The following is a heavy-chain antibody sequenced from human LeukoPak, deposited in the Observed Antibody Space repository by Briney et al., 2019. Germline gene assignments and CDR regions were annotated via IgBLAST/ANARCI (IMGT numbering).Heavy chain of an antibody. J-gene: IGHJ4*02. CDR1: GFTFNIYS. Sequence: GGSLRLSCAASGFTFNIYSMSWVRQAPGKGLEWVANIKQDGSEKYYVDSVKGRFTIARDNAKNSLYLQMNSLRAEDTAVYYCARDALYDSSGYYYNYWGQGTLVTVSS. CDR2: IKQDGSEK. D-gene: IGHD3-22*01. CDR3: ARDALYDSSGYYYNY. V-gene: IGHV3-7*01.